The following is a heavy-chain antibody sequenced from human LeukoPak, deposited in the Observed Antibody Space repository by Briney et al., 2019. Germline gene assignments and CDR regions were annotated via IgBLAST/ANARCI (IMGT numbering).Heavy chain of an antibody. CDR3: AKTGYSGDDSYS. V-gene: IGHV3-66*02. CDR2: FSSGGAT. CDR1: GITVSSTY. Sequence: GGSLRLSCAASGITVSSTYMSWVRRAPGKGLEWVSLFSSGGATYYTDSAKGRFTISRDIPRNTLYLQMSSLRPEDTAVYYCAKTGYSGDDSYSWGQGTLVTVSS. J-gene: IGHJ4*02. D-gene: IGHD5-12*01.